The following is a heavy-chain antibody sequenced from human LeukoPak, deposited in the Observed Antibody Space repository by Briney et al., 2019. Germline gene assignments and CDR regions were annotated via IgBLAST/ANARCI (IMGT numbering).Heavy chain of an antibody. Sequence: GGALRLSCAASGFTFDDCTVHWLRQAPGKGLEGVSSISWSSGSIAYADSVRGRFTISRDNAKNSLFLQMNSLRAEDTAFYYCAKGLVGTTTFMDYWGQGTLVTVSS. CDR1: GFTFDDCT. D-gene: IGHD1-26*01. CDR3: AKGLVGTTTFMDY. V-gene: IGHV3-9*01. CDR2: ISWSSGSI. J-gene: IGHJ4*02.